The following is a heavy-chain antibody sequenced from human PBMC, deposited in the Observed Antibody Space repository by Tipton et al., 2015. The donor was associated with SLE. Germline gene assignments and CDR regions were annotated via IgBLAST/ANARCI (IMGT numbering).Heavy chain of an antibody. CDR3: ARGPITMVRGVPDY. CDR1: GFTFSSYD. J-gene: IGHJ4*02. CDR2: IGTAGDT. V-gene: IGHV3-13*01. D-gene: IGHD3-10*01. Sequence: SLRLSCAASGFTFSSYDMHWVRQATGKGLEWVSAIGTAGDTYYPGSVKGRFTISRENAKNSLYLQMNSLRAEDTAVYYCARGPITMVRGVPDYWGQGTLVTVSS.